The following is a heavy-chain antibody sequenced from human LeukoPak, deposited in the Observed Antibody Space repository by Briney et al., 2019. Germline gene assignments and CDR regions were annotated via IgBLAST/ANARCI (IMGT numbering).Heavy chain of an antibody. Sequence: SETLSLTRAVSGGSFSGYYWTWIRQPPGKGLEWIGEINHSGNANYNPSLKSRVTISLDMSENHLSLKLTSVTAADTAVYYCARGQGTVTTHWGQGTLVTVSS. CDR3: ARGQGTVTTH. CDR2: INHSGNA. CDR1: GGSFSGYY. D-gene: IGHD4-17*01. J-gene: IGHJ4*02. V-gene: IGHV4-34*01.